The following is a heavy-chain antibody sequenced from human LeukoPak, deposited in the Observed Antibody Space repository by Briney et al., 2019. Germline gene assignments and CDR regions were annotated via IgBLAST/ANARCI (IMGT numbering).Heavy chain of an antibody. CDR2: ISSSGSTI. V-gene: IGHV3-48*03. CDR3: ARDRYNFWSGFLFDY. Sequence: PGGSLRLSCAASGFTFSSYEMNWVRQAPGKGLEWVSYISSSGSTIYYADSVKGRFTISRDNAKNSLYLQMNSLGAEDTAVYYCARDRYNFWSGFLFDYWGQGTLVTVSS. CDR1: GFTFSSYE. J-gene: IGHJ4*02. D-gene: IGHD3-3*01.